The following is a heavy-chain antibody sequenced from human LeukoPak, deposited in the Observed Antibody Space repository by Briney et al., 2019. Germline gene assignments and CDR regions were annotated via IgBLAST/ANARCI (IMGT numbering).Heavy chain of an antibody. D-gene: IGHD5-12*01. V-gene: IGHV4-59*01. CDR3: GRVRTGNTGSPEYFED. CDR1: GGSISSYY. Sequence: SETLSLTCPVSGGSISSYYWSWIRQPPGKGLEWIGYLLYSGSTNSSPSLKSRVTILADTSKNQFSLRLNSVTAADTAVYFCGRVRTGNTGSPEYFEDWGQGTLVTVSS. CDR2: LLYSGST. J-gene: IGHJ1*01.